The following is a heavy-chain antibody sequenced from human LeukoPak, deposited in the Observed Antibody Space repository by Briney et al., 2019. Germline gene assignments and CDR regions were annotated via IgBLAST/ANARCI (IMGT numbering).Heavy chain of an antibody. CDR2: ISSSSSYI. J-gene: IGHJ4*02. D-gene: IGHD6-19*01. Sequence: PGGSLRLSCAASGFTFSSYSMNWVRQAPGKGLEWVSSISSSSSYIYYADSVKGRFTISRDNSKNTLYLQMNSLRADDTAVYYCAKYQQWLVDFDYWGQGTLVTVSS. V-gene: IGHV3-21*04. CDR1: GFTFSSYS. CDR3: AKYQQWLVDFDY.